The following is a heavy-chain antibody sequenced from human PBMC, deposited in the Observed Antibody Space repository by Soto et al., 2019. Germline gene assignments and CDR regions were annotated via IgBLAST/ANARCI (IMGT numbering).Heavy chain of an antibody. D-gene: IGHD6-19*01. Sequence: EVPLLESGGGLVQPGGSLRLSCAASGFTFSSYAMSWVRQAPGKGLEWVSAISGSGGSTYYADSVKGRFTISRDNSKNTLYLQMNSLRAEDTAVYYCAKYSSGWYHPFDYWGQRTLVTVSS. CDR3: AKYSSGWYHPFDY. V-gene: IGHV3-23*01. CDR2: ISGSGGST. J-gene: IGHJ4*02. CDR1: GFTFSSYA.